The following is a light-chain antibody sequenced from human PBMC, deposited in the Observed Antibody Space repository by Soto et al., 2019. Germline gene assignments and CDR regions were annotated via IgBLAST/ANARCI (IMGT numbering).Light chain of an antibody. CDR1: SNDIGNYNF. J-gene: IGLJ2*01. V-gene: IGLV2-14*01. Sequence: QSVLTQPASVSGSPGQSITISCTGTSNDIGNYNFVSWYQQHPGKAPILMIYAVSDRPSGVSNRFSGYKSGNTASLTISGLQPEDEAHDYCSSYTTINTCPVIFGGGTKLTVL. CDR3: SSYTTINTCPVI. CDR2: AVS.